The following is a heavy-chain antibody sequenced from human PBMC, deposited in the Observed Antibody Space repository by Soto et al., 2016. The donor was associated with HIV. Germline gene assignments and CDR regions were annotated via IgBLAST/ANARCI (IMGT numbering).Heavy chain of an antibody. Sequence: VQLVESGGGVVQPGRSLRLSCAASGFTFSSYAMHWVRQAPGKGLEWVSVLSYDGNNEYYADSVKGRFSISRDNSKNTLYLQMNSLRPEDSAVYYCARTVTATRPPFDYWGQGTLVAVSS. D-gene: IGHD2-21*02. CDR1: GFTFSSYA. J-gene: IGHJ4*02. V-gene: IGHV3-30*04. CDR2: LSYDGNNE. CDR3: ARTVTATRPPFDY.